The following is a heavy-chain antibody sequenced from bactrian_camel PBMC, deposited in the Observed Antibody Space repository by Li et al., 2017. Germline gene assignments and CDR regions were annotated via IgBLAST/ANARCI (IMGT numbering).Heavy chain of an antibody. Sequence: VQLVESGGGSVQAGGSLRLSCVASGFGFSSYAMTWVRQAPGKGDELVSGIRSDGDYTYYADSVKGRFTISRDNAKGPLYLQMNSLRPEDTAMYYCTTGRTTSGFTVPTMNPSRYTYWGQGTQVTVS. D-gene: IGHD4*01. V-gene: IGHV3S31*01. CDR1: GFGFSSYA. CDR2: IRSDGDYT. J-gene: IGHJ4*01. CDR3: TTGRTTSGFTVPTMNPSRYTY.